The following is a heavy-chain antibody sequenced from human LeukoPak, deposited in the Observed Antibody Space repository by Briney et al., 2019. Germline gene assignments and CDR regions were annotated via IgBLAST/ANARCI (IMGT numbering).Heavy chain of an antibody. Sequence: SETLPLTCAVYGGSFSGYHWTWIRQPPGKGLEWIGEIDPNGGTHYKPSLKSRVTMSLDTSKNHFSLKLSSVTAADTAVYYCGRGQQVRWPPPIYWGQGTLVTVSS. J-gene: IGHJ4*02. CDR2: IDPNGGT. D-gene: IGHD4-23*01. CDR3: GRGQQVRWPPPIY. V-gene: IGHV4-34*01. CDR1: GGSFSGYH.